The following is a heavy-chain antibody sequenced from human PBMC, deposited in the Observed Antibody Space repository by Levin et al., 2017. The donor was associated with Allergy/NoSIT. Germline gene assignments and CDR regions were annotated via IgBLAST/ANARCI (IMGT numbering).Heavy chain of an antibody. CDR1: GFTFSSYS. CDR3: ARDRDYDRRGARLDS. CDR2: ISSSSSTI. J-gene: IGHJ3*02. D-gene: IGHD3-22*01. Sequence: GGSLRLSCAASGFTFSSYSMNWVRQAPGKGLEWVSYISSSSSTIYYADSVKGRFTISSDNSKNTLYLQMNSLRAEDTAVYYSARDRDYDRRGARLDSWGQGTMVTVSS. V-gene: IGHV3-48*01.